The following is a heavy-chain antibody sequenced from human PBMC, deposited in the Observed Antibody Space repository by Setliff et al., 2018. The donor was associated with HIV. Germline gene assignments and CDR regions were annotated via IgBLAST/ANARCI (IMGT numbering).Heavy chain of an antibody. Sequence: GGSLRLSCAASGFTFSSYAMAWVRQAPGKGLEWVSAISRSADTTYYADSVKGRFTISRDDSKNTVYLQMNTVRAEDTAVYYCARPMEIGRHPVAGLRDAFDIWGQGTMVTVSS. V-gene: IGHV3-23*01. CDR1: GFTFSSYA. J-gene: IGHJ3*02. CDR3: ARPMEIGRHPVAGLRDAFDI. CDR2: ISRSADTT. D-gene: IGHD6-19*01.